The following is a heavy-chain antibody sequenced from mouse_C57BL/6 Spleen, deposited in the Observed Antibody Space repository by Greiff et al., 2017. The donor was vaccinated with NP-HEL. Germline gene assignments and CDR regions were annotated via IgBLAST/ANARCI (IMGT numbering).Heavy chain of an antibody. CDR1: GYAFSSSW. D-gene: IGHD1-1*01. V-gene: IGHV1-82*01. CDR2: IYPGDGDT. CDR3: ASCGSSLGY. Sequence: QVQLQQSGPELVKPGASVKISCKASGYAFSSSWMNWVKQRPGQGLEWIGRIYPGDGDTNYNGKFKGKATLTADKSSSTAYMQLSSLTSEDSAVYFCASCGSSLGYWGQGTTLTVSS. J-gene: IGHJ2*01.